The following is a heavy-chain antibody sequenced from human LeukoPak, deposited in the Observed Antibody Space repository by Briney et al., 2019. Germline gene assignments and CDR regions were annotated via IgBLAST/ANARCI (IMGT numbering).Heavy chain of an antibody. CDR3: ARGVLVGVYAAFDH. V-gene: IGHV4-34*12. D-gene: IGHD2-8*01. CDR2: IIHSGRT. CDR1: GGSFSDYY. J-gene: IGHJ4*02. Sequence: SETLSLTCAVSGGSFSDYYWTWIRQSPGKGLEWIGEIIHSGRTNYSPSLQSRVTILVDSSKSQFSLKLSSVTAADTAVYYCARGVLVGVYAAFDHWGQGTLVTVSS.